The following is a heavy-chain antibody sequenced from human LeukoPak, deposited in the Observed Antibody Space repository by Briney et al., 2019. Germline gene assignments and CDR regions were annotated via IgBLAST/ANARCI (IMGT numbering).Heavy chain of an antibody. CDR2: IHTSGST. Sequence: SETLSLTCTVSGVSISSYYWSWIRQPAGKGLECIGRIHTSGSTNYNPSLKSRVTISVDTSKNQFSLKLSSVTAADTAVYYCARERIQLWPYYYYMDVWGKGTTVTVSS. D-gene: IGHD5-18*01. CDR3: ARERIQLWPYYYYMDV. V-gene: IGHV4-4*07. J-gene: IGHJ6*03. CDR1: GVSISSYY.